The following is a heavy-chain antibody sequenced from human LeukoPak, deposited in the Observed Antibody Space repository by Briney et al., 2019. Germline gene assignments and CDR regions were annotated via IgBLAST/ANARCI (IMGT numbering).Heavy chain of an antibody. Sequence: GGSLRLSCAASGLTFSMYWMSWVRQAPGKGLEWVANIKKDGIEKNYVDSVKGRFTISRDNAKNSLYLQMNSLRAEDTAVYYWAREAPESYGMDVWGKGTTVTVSS. D-gene: IGHD1-14*01. J-gene: IGHJ6*04. CDR2: IKKDGIEK. CDR1: GLTFSMYW. CDR3: AREAPESYGMDV. V-gene: IGHV3-7*03.